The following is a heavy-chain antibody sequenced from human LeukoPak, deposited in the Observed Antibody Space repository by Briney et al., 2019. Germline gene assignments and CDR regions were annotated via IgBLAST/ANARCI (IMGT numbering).Heavy chain of an antibody. CDR3: ARSTGAMIASRVWFDP. J-gene: IGHJ5*02. CDR2: IYFSGGT. D-gene: IGHD3-22*01. V-gene: IGHV4-59*01. CDR1: GGSITTYY. Sequence: PSETLSLTCTVSGGSITTYYWSWIRQPPGEGLEWIGYIYFSGGTNYNPSLKSRVTISVDTSKNQFSLQLTSVTAADTAVYYCARSTGAMIASRVWFDPWGQGTLVTVSS.